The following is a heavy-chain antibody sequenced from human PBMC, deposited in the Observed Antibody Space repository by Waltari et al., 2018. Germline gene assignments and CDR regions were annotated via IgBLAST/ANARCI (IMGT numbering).Heavy chain of an antibody. CDR1: GFSFSNNG. Sequence: QMQLVQSGGGVVQPGGSLRLTCAASGFSFSNNGVHWVRQAPGKGLEWVAFIRYDGTKTYFADFVKGRFTISRDNSKNTVHLQMNSLTPDDTSIYYCANSDYFMDVWGKGTTVIVSS. CDR3: ANSDYFMDV. J-gene: IGHJ6*04. D-gene: IGHD3-10*01. V-gene: IGHV3-30*02. CDR2: IRYDGTKT.